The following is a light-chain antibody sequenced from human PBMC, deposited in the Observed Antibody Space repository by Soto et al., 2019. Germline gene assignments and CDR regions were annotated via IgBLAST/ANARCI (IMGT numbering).Light chain of an antibody. CDR2: DVS. J-gene: IGLJ1*01. CDR1: SSDVGGYNY. V-gene: IGLV2-14*01. CDR3: SSYTSSSTST. Sequence: QPALTEPPAGTESRGRSTTISCTRTSSDVGGYNYVSWYQQHPGKAPKLMIYDVSNRPSGVSNRFSGSKSGNTASLTISGLQAEDEADYYCSSYTSSSTSTFGPGTKVTVL.